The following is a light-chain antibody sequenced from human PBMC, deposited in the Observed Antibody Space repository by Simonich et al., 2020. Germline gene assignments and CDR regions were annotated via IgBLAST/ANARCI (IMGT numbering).Light chain of an antibody. CDR2: VGTGGIVG. V-gene: IGLV9-49*01. CDR1: SGYSNYK. Sequence: QPVLTQPPSASASLGASVTLTCTLSSGYSNYKLDWYQQRPGKGPRFVMRVGTGGIVGSKGYGIPDRFSVLGSGLNRYLTIKNIQEEDESDYHCGADHGSGSNFVVVFGGGTKLTVL. CDR3: GADHGSGSNFVVV. J-gene: IGLJ2*01.